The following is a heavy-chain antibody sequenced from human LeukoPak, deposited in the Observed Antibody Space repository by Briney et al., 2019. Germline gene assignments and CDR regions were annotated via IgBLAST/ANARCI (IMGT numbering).Heavy chain of an antibody. J-gene: IGHJ4*02. Sequence: SETLSLTCTVSGGSISSYYWSWIRQPPGKGLEWIGYIYYSGSTNYNPSLKSRVTISVDTSKNQFSLKLSSVTAADTAVYYCARHGGYFDYWGQGTLVTVSS. D-gene: IGHD3-16*01. CDR2: IYYSGST. CDR3: ARHGGYFDY. V-gene: IGHV4-59*01. CDR1: GGSISSYY.